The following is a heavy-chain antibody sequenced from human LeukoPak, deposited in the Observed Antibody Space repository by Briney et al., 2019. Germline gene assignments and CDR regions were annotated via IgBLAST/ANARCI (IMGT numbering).Heavy chain of an antibody. V-gene: IGHV1-8*01. D-gene: IGHD3-3*01. J-gene: IGHJ6*03. Sequence: ASVNVSFKASGYTFTSYVINWERQATAQGLEWMGWMNPKSCSKVYSQKFQGRVTMTRNTSINTAFTELSSLRSEDAAVYCCARGSPYYDFGSGYFAHYYYSYMDVWGKGTTVTVSS. CDR1: GYTFTSYV. CDR2: MNPKSCSK. CDR3: ARGSPYYDFGSGYFAHYYYSYMDV.